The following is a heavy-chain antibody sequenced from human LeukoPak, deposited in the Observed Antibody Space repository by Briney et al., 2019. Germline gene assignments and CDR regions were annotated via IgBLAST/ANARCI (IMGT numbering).Heavy chain of an antibody. CDR2: TYYRSKWNT. J-gene: IGHJ5*01. D-gene: IGHD1-26*01. V-gene: IGHV6-1*01. CDR3: ARLVGAAWFDS. Sequence: SQTLSLTCAISGDSFSTNRATWTWLRQSPSGGLEWLGRTYYRSKWNTDYAVSMRSRITINPDTSKNQFSLQLSSVTPEDTAVYYCARLVGAAWFDSWGQGTLVTVSS. CDR1: GDSFSTNRAT.